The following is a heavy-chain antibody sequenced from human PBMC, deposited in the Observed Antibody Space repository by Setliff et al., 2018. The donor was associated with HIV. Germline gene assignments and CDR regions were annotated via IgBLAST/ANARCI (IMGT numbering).Heavy chain of an antibody. V-gene: IGHV4-38-2*02. CDR1: GYSISSGYY. Sequence: SETLSLTCTVSGYSISSGYYWGWIRQPPGKGLEWIGSISHSGSTYYNPSLKSRVTISVDTSKNQFSLKLSSVTAADTAVYYCARHDGTYCGGDCYLLGYFDLWGRGTLVTVS. D-gene: IGHD2-21*02. J-gene: IGHJ2*01. CDR3: ARHDGTYCGGDCYLLGYFDL. CDR2: ISHSGST.